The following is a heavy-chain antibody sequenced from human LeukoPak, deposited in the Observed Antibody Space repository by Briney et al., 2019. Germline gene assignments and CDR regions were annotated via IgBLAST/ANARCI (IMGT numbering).Heavy chain of an antibody. Sequence: PSETLSLTCTVSNYSISSYYWSWIRQPAGKGLEWIGRIYVSGTTNCNPSLKSRVTMSVDTSKNQFSLKLSSVTAADTAVYYCAREGYHYSLDVWGQGTTVTVSS. CDR1: NYSISSYY. CDR2: IYVSGTT. J-gene: IGHJ6*02. V-gene: IGHV4-4*07. CDR3: AREGYHYSLDV.